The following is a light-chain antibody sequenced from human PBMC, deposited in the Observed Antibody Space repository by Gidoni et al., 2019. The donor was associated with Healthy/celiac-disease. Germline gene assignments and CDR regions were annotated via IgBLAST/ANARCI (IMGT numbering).Light chain of an antibody. V-gene: IGKV1-9*01. CDR3: QQLNSYLGT. CDR2: AAS. CDR1: QGISSY. Sequence: DIQLTQSPSFLSASVGDRVTITCRASQGISSYLAWYQQKPGIAPKLLIYAASTLQSGVPSRFSGSGSGTEFTLTISSLQPEDFATYYCQQLNSYLGTXGXGTKVEIK. J-gene: IGKJ1*01.